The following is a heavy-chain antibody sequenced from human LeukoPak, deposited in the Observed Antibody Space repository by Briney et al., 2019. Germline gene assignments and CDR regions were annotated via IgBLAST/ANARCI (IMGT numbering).Heavy chain of an antibody. J-gene: IGHJ4*02. CDR3: ARDYGGNTNDYYFDY. D-gene: IGHD4-23*01. CDR2: ISSSSSYI. Sequence: GGSLRLSCAASGFTFSSYSMNWVRQAPGKGLGWVSSISSSSSYIYYADSVKGRFTISRDNAKNSLYLQMNSLRAEDTAVYYCARDYGGNTNDYYFDYWGQGTLVTVSS. V-gene: IGHV3-21*01. CDR1: GFTFSSYS.